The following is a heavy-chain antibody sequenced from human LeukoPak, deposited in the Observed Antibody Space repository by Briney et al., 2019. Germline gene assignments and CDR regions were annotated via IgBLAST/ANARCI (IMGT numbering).Heavy chain of an antibody. D-gene: IGHD3-22*01. CDR1: GFTFSTYS. V-gene: IGHV3-21*04. Sequence: GGSLRLSCAASGFTFSTYSMNWVRQAPGKGLEWVSSISSSSSYIYYADSVKGRFTISRDNSKNTLFLQMNSLRAEDTAIYYCAKDPTDFDSSGQTYFDSWGQGTLVTVSS. CDR3: AKDPTDFDSSGQTYFDS. J-gene: IGHJ4*02. CDR2: ISSSSSYI.